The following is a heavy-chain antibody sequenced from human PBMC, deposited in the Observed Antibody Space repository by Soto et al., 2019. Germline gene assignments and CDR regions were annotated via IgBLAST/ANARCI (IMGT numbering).Heavy chain of an antibody. J-gene: IGHJ4*02. CDR1: GYTFTTYG. CDR3: ARGGWFGESDSFYFDF. D-gene: IGHD3-10*01. Sequence: GASVKVSCKASGYTFTTYGLTWVRQAPGQGLDWMGWIGGDNGNTKYAQKFQGRLTMITDTSARTAYMELRNLRSDDTGVYYCARGGWFGESDSFYFDFWGQGALVTVSS. V-gene: IGHV1-18*01. CDR2: IGGDNGNT.